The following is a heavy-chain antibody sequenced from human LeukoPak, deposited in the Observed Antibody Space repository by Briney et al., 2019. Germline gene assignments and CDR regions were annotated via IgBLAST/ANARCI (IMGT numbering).Heavy chain of an antibody. V-gene: IGHV1-2*02. D-gene: IGHD6-13*01. Sequence: GASVKVSCKASGYTFTGYYMHWVRQAPGQGLEWMGWINPNSGGTNYAQKFQGRVTMTRDTSISTAYMELSRLRSDDTAVYYCARESIAAAGDFDYWGQGTLVTVSS. CDR3: ARESIAAAGDFDY. J-gene: IGHJ4*02. CDR2: INPNSGGT. CDR1: GYTFTGYY.